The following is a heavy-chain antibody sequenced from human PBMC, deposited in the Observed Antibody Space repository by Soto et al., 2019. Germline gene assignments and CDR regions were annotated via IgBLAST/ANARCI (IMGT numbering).Heavy chain of an antibody. CDR3: AREGEQWRSGAFDY. Sequence: QVQLVESGGGVVQPGRSLRLSCAASGFTFSSYGMHWVRQAPGKGLEWVAVIWYDGSNKYYADSVKGRFTISRDNSKNTLYLQMNSLRAEDTAVYYCAREGEQWRSGAFDYWGQGTLVTVSS. CDR2: IWYDGSNK. CDR1: GFTFSSYG. J-gene: IGHJ4*02. V-gene: IGHV3-33*01. D-gene: IGHD6-19*01.